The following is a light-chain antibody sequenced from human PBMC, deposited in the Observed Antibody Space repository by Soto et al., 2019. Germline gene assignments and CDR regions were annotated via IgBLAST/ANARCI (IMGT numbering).Light chain of an antibody. V-gene: IGKV1-39*01. CDR1: QGISSY. CDR2: AAS. CDR3: QQSYGTLYT. J-gene: IGKJ2*01. Sequence: QSRTTRYSSFSDRVPITFRASQGISSYLAWYQQKPGKAPKLLIYAASTLQSGVPARFSGSGSGTDFTLTISSLQPEDFATYYCQQSYGTLYTFGQGTKVDIK.